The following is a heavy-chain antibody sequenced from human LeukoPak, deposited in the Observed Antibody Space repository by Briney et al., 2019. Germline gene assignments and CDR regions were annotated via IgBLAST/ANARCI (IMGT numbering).Heavy chain of an antibody. CDR3: ARDPTTIAVAGLDY. V-gene: IGHV3-33*01. D-gene: IGHD6-19*01. CDR2: IWYDGSNK. CDR1: GFTFSSYG. Sequence: GGSLRLSCAASGFTFSSYGMHWVRQAPGKGLEWVAVIWYDGSNKYYADSVKGRFTISRDNSKNTLYLQMNSLRAEDTAVYYCARDPTTIAVAGLDYWGQGTLVTVSS. J-gene: IGHJ4*02.